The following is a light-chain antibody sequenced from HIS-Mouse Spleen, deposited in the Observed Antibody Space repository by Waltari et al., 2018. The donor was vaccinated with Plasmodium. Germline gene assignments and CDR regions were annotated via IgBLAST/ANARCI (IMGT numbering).Light chain of an antibody. Sequence: SYELTQPPSVSVSPGPTARLTCSGDALPNKHAYWYQQKSGQAPVLAIYEDSKRPSGIPERFSGSSSGTMATLTISGAQVEDEADYYCYSTDSSGNHRVFGGGTKLTVL. CDR1: ALPNKH. CDR2: EDS. CDR3: YSTDSSGNHRV. V-gene: IGLV3-10*01. J-gene: IGLJ3*02.